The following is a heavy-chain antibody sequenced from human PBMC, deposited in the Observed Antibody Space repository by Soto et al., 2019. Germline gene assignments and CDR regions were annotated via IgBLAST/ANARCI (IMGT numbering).Heavy chain of an antibody. CDR2: INQDGGVK. CDR3: ARDGTDDSGRKNDY. D-gene: IGHD3-10*01. V-gene: IGHV3-7*04. CDR1: GFTFSNYW. Sequence: EVQVVESGGGLVQPGGSLRLSCAASGFTFSNYWMSWVRQAPGKGLEWVADINQDGGVKHYLDSVKGRFTISRDNAKNSLDLHMNSLRVDDTAIYYCARDGTDDSGRKNDYWGQGTLVTVSS. J-gene: IGHJ4*02.